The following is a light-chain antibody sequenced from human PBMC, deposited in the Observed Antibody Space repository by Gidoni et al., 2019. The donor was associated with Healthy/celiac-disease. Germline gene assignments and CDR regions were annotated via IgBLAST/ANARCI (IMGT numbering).Light chain of an antibody. CDR2: DAS. CDR3: QQRSNWPPLT. V-gene: IGKV3-11*01. Sequence: EIVLTHSPATLSLSPGERAPLSCRASQCVSSYLAWCQQKPGQAPRLLISDASNRATGIPARLSGGGCGTDFTLTISSREPEDVAVYYCQQRSNWPPLTFGGGTKVEIK. CDR1: QCVSSY. J-gene: IGKJ4*01.